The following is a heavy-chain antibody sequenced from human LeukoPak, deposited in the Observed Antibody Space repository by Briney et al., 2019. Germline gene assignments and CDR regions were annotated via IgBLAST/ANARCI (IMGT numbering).Heavy chain of an antibody. CDR1: GGSISSYY. CDR2: IYYSGST. Sequence: SETLSLTCTVSGGSISSYYWSWIRQPPGKGLEWIGYIYYSGSTDYTPSLKSRVTISVDTSKNQFSLKLSSVTAADTAVYYCARDFYGSGSCFGYWGQGTLVTVSS. D-gene: IGHD3-10*01. CDR3: ARDFYGSGSCFGY. J-gene: IGHJ4*02. V-gene: IGHV4-59*01.